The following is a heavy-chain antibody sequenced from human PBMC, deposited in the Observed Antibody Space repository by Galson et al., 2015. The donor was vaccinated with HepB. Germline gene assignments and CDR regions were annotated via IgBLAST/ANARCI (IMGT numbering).Heavy chain of an antibody. V-gene: IGHV3-30*03. D-gene: IGHD3-16*01. CDR2: ISYDGSNK. Sequence: SLRLSCAASGFTFSSYGMHWVRQAPGKGLEWVAVISYDGSNKYYADSVKGRFTISRDNARNSQYLQMNSLRAEDTALYYCTRGVSNFGQIWGQGTMVTVSS. CDR1: GFTFSSYG. CDR3: TRGVSNFGQI. J-gene: IGHJ3*02.